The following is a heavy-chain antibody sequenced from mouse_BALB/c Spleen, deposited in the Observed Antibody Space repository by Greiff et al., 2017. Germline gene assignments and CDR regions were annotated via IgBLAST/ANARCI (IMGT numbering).Heavy chain of an antibody. CDR1: GYTFTDYA. CDR2: ISTYYGDA. J-gene: IGHJ4*01. Sequence: VKLMESGAELVRPGVSVKISCKGSGYTFTDYAMHWVKQSHAKSLEWIGVISTYYGDASYNQKFKGKATMTVDKSSSTAYMELARLTSEDSAIYYCARDSSGFMDYWGQGTSVTVSS. CDR3: ARDSSGFMDY. V-gene: IGHV1S137*01. D-gene: IGHD3-2*01.